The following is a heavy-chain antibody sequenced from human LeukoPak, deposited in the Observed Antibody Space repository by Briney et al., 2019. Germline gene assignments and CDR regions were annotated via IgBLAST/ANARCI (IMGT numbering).Heavy chain of an antibody. V-gene: IGHV3-48*03. CDR2: ISSSGSTI. D-gene: IGHD1-26*01. J-gene: IGHJ4*02. Sequence: GGSPRLSXAASGFTFSSYEMNWVRQAPGKGLEWASYISSSGSTIYYADSVKGRFTISRDNAKNSLYLQMNSLRAEDTAVYYCARDTPETIVGATYWGQGTLVTVSS. CDR1: GFTFSSYE. CDR3: ARDTPETIVGATY.